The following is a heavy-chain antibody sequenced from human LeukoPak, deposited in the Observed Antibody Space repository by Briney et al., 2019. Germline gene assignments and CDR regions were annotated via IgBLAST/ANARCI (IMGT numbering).Heavy chain of an antibody. CDR1: GFTFTTYW. CDR3: VKVAKYYYGSETYYFFEH. CDR2: INQDGTEK. Sequence: GGSLRLSCAASGFTFTTYWMSWVRQFPGRGLEWVANINQDGTEKYYVDSVKGRFTISGDNAKNSLYLQMNSLRVEDTAIYYCVKVAKYYYGSETYYFFEHWGQGTPVTASS. D-gene: IGHD3-10*01. V-gene: IGHV3-7*01. J-gene: IGHJ4*02.